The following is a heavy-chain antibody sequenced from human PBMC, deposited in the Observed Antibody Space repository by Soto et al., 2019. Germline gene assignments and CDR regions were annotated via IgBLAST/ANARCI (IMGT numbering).Heavy chain of an antibody. D-gene: IGHD3-9*01. V-gene: IGHV1-18*01. J-gene: IGHJ6*02. CDR2: ISTHNGDT. CDR1: GYTFTSYG. CDR3: ARGYDILTGLAYYYGMDV. Sequence: ASVKVSCKISGYTFTSYGISWVRQAPGQGLEWVGWISTHNGDTNFAQKFQGRVTLTTDTSTNTAYMDLRSLTSDDTAVYYCARGYDILTGLAYYYGMDVWGQGTTVTVSS.